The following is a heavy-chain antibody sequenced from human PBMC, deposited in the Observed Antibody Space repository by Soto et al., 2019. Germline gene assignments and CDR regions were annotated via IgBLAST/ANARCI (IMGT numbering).Heavy chain of an antibody. CDR2: VFHTGTAY. D-gene: IGHD3-3*01. CDR1: GGSIRSGDYY. CDR3: VRDSVRFGPAFDS. Sequence: KPSETLSLTCTVSGGSIRSGDYYWTWIRQPPGKGLEWIGYVFHTGTAYYYNPSLKRRVNMSIDTSKNQFSLKLNSVTAADTAIYFCVRDSVRFGPAFDSWGQGTQVTVS. J-gene: IGHJ4*02. V-gene: IGHV4-30-4*01.